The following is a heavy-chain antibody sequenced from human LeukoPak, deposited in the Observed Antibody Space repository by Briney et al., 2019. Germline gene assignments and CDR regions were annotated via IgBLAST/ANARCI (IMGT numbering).Heavy chain of an antibody. CDR3: ARGRLIAAAGTSFDY. J-gene: IGHJ4*02. D-gene: IGHD6-13*01. Sequence: ISWVRQAPGQGLEWMGGIIPIFGTANYAQKFQGRVTITADESTSTAYMELSSLRSEDTAVYYCARGRLIAAAGTSFDYWGQGTLVTVSS. V-gene: IGHV1-69*01. CDR2: IIPIFGTA.